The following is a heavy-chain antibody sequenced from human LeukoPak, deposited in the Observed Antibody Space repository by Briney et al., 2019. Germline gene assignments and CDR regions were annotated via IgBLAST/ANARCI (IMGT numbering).Heavy chain of an antibody. CDR2: ISDSGVNT. Sequence: PGGSLRLSCAASGFTFSNYAMSWVRQAPGKGLDWVSAISDSGVNTYYADSVKGRFTISRDNSKNTLYLQMNSLRAEDTAVYYCADLFTMVTLRNSWGQGTLVTVSS. D-gene: IGHD3-10*01. CDR1: GFTFSNYA. V-gene: IGHV3-23*01. CDR3: ADLFTMVTLRNS. J-gene: IGHJ4*02.